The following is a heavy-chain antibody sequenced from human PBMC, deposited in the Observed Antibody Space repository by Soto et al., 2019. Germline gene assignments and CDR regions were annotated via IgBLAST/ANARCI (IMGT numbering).Heavy chain of an antibody. CDR3: ARDHRHYYYYGMDV. Sequence: PGGSLRLSCAASGFTFSSYGMHWVRQAPGKGLEWVAVIWYDGSNKYYADSVKGRFTISRDNSKNTLYLQMNSLRAEDTAVYYCARDHRHYYYYGMDVWGQGTTVTVSS. V-gene: IGHV3-33*01. CDR2: IWYDGSNK. J-gene: IGHJ6*02. CDR1: GFTFSSYG.